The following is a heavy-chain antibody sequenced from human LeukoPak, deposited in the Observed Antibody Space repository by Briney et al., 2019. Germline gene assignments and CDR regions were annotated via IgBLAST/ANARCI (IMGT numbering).Heavy chain of an antibody. CDR2: IKYDGSEE. V-gene: IGHV3-7*01. CDR3: AYTNHLTY. CDR1: GLTFSGQW. Sequence: PGGSLRLSCAASGLTFSGQWMNWVRQAPGQGLEWVANIKYDGSEEYYADSVKGRFTISRDNAKNSLSPQMNYVRAGDTAIYYCAYTNHLTYWGQGTLVTVSS. J-gene: IGHJ4*02. D-gene: IGHD3-16*01.